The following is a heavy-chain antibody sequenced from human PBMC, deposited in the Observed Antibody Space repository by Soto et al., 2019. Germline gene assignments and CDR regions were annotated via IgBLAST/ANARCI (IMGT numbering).Heavy chain of an antibody. CDR3: VRGDNWNDEASDY. CDR1: GFMFSNHG. D-gene: IGHD1-1*01. V-gene: IGHV3-33*01. CDR2: IWSDGNNR. J-gene: IGHJ4*02. Sequence: GGSLRLSCAASGFMFSNHGMHWVRQAPGKGLEWVAVIWSDGNNRYYADSVKGRFTISRGNSKNTVYLQMNSLRAEDTAVYYCVRGDNWNDEASDYWGQGTLVTVSS.